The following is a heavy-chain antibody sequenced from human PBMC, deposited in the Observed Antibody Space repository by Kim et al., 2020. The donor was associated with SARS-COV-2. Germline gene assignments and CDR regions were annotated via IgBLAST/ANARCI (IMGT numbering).Heavy chain of an antibody. J-gene: IGHJ6*02. CDR1: GGSISSYY. CDR2: IYYSGST. Sequence: SETLSLTCTVSGGSISSYYWSWIRQPPGKGLEWIGYIYYSGSTNYNPSLKSRVTISVDTSKNQFSLKLSSVTAADTAVYYCARGPYVVRRDDPTTDDYYYYGMDVWGQGTTVTVSS. CDR3: ARGPYVVRRDDPTTDDYYYYGMDV. V-gene: IGHV4-59*01. D-gene: IGHD3-10*02.